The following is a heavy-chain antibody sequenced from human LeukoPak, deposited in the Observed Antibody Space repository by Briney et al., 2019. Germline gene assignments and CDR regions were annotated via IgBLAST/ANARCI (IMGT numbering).Heavy chain of an antibody. Sequence: PSETLSLTCTVSGGSISSYYWSWIRQPPGKGLEWIGYIYYSGSTNYNPSLKSRVTISVDTSKNQFSLKLSSVTAADKAVYYCARYSSSWYGVDYWGQGTLVTVSS. CDR2: IYYSGST. CDR3: ARYSSSWYGVDY. J-gene: IGHJ4*02. CDR1: GGSISSYY. D-gene: IGHD6-13*01. V-gene: IGHV4-59*01.